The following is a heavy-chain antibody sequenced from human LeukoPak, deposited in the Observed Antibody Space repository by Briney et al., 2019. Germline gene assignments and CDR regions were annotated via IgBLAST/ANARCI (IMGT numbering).Heavy chain of an antibody. Sequence: KSSETLSLTCTVSGGSISSYYWSWIRQPAGKGLEWIGRIYTSGSTNYNPSLKSRVTMSVDTSKNQFSLKLSSVTAADTAVYYCARDTYYYDSSGYWPALDIWGQGTMVTVSS. J-gene: IGHJ3*02. CDR3: ARDTYYYDSSGYWPALDI. D-gene: IGHD3-22*01. CDR1: GGSISSYY. V-gene: IGHV4-4*07. CDR2: IYTSGST.